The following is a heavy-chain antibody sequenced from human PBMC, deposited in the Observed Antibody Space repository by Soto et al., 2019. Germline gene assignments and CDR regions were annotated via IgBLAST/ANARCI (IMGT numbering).Heavy chain of an antibody. D-gene: IGHD3-10*01. CDR2: MGYNGFT. Sequence: QVQLQESGPGLVKPSETLSLTCTISGGPMNNYYCSWFRQPRGQGLEWIGYMGYNGFTRYNPSLRSRVAISLATAKNQFSLNLSSVTAADTALYYCARQRFGELHGLVDVWGQGITVTVSS. V-gene: IGHV4-59*08. CDR3: ARQRFGELHGLVDV. J-gene: IGHJ6*02. CDR1: GGPMNNYY.